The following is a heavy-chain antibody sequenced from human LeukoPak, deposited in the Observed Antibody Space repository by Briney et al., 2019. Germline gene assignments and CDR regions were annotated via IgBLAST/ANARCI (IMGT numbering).Heavy chain of an antibody. J-gene: IGHJ4*02. CDR1: GFTFSSYA. CDR3: ARLSITRIAAPIDY. Sequence: PGGSLRLSCAASGFTFSSYAMSWVRQAPGKGLEWVSAISGSGGSTYYADSVKGRFTISRDNSKNTLYLQMNSPRAEDTAVYYCARLSITRIAAPIDYWGQGTLVTVSS. V-gene: IGHV3-23*01. CDR2: ISGSGGST. D-gene: IGHD6-13*01.